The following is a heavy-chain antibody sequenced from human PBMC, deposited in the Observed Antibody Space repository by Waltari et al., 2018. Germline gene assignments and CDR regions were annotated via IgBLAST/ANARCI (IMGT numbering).Heavy chain of an antibody. V-gene: IGHV3-30-3*01. CDR1: GFTFSSYA. CDR2: ISYDGSNK. J-gene: IGHJ4*02. CDR3: ARDSYCSSTSCYAGY. D-gene: IGHD2-2*01. Sequence: QVQLVESGGGVVQPGRSLRLSCAASGFTFSSYAMHWVRQAPGKGLEWVAVISYDGSNKYYADSVKGRFTISRDNSKNTLYLQMNSLRAEDTAVYYCARDSYCSSTSCYAGYWGQGTLVTVSS.